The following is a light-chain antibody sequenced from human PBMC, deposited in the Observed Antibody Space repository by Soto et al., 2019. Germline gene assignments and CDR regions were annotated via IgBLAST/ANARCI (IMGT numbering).Light chain of an antibody. CDR3: QQHSHWPPWT. CDR2: GAS. CDR1: QTVGSRY. V-gene: IGKV3-11*01. Sequence: EIVLTQSPGTLSLSLGERATLSCRASQTVGSRYLAWYQQKPGQAPRLLIYGASNRATDIPARFSGSGSGTDFTLTISNLEPEDFAVYYCQQHSHWPPWTFGQGTKVDIK. J-gene: IGKJ1*01.